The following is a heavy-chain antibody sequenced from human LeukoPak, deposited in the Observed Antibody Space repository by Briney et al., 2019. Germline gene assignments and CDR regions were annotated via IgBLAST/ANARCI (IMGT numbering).Heavy chain of an antibody. CDR3: TTDPGRGVRGY. V-gene: IGHV3-15*01. Sequence: PGGSLRLSCAASGFAFPNAWVNWVRQAPGKGLEWVGHIKSKGNGGTIDYAAPVKGRFTISGDESKNTLYLQMNSLETEDTVVYFCTTDPGRGVRGYWGQGTLVTVSS. CDR2: IKSKGNGGTI. CDR1: GFAFPNAW. J-gene: IGHJ4*02. D-gene: IGHD3-10*01.